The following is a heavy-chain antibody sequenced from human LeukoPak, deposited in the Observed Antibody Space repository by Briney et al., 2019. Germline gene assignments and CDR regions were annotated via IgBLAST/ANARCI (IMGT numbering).Heavy chain of an antibody. CDR1: GFTFSSYA. CDR2: IGGSGGRT. D-gene: IGHD2-15*01. CDR3: AKAGAVVVVAAKYFDY. V-gene: IGHV3-23*01. Sequence: LGGSLRLSCAASGFTFSSYAMSWVRQAPGKGLEWVSAIGGSGGRTYYADSVKGRFTISRDNSKNTLYLQMNSLRAEDTAVYYCAKAGAVVVVAAKYFDYWGQGTLVTVSS. J-gene: IGHJ4*02.